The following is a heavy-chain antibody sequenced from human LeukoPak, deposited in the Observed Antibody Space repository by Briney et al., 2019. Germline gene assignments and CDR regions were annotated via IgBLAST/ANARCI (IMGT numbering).Heavy chain of an antibody. CDR1: GGSFSGHY. Sequence: PSETLSLTCAVYGGSFSGHYWSWIRQPPGKGLEWIGEINHSGSTNYNPSLKSRVTISVDTSKNQFSLKLSSVTAADTAVYYCARGRSCSSTSCYSYYYYMDVWGKGTTVTVSS. J-gene: IGHJ6*03. D-gene: IGHD2-2*01. V-gene: IGHV4-34*01. CDR3: ARGRSCSSTSCYSYYYYMDV. CDR2: INHSGST.